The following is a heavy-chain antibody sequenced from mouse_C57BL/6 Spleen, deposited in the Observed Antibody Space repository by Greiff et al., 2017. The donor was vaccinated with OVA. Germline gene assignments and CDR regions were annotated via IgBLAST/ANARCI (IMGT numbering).Heavy chain of an antibody. V-gene: IGHV1-26*01. CDR2: INPNNGGT. CDR3: AKEGGDYGSSYDWYFDV. J-gene: IGHJ1*03. Sequence: VQLKESGPELVKPGASVKISCKASGYTFTDYYMNWVKQSHGKSLEWIGDINPNNGGTSYNQKFKGKATLTVDKSSSTAYMELRSLTSADSAVYYCAKEGGDYGSSYDWYFDVWGTGTTVTVSS. CDR1: GYTFTDYY. D-gene: IGHD1-1*01.